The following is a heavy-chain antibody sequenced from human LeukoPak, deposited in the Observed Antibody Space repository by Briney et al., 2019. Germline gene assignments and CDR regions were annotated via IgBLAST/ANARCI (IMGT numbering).Heavy chain of an antibody. CDR3: ARQTTTVRGVFDAFDI. CDR1: GGCFSSYA. V-gene: IGHV1-69*06. Sequence: GSSVKVSCKASGGCFSSYAISWVRQAPGQGLEWMGGIIPIFGTANYAQKFQGRVTITADKSTSTAYMELSSLRSEDTAVYYCARQTTTVRGVFDAFDIWGQGTMVTVSS. CDR2: IIPIFGTA. D-gene: IGHD3-10*01. J-gene: IGHJ3*02.